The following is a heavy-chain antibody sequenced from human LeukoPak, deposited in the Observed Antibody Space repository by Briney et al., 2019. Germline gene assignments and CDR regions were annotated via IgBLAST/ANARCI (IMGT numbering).Heavy chain of an antibody. J-gene: IGHJ4*02. Sequence: SETLSLTCTVSGGSISGSYWGWIRQPPGKGLEWIAYMYNSGSTNYNPSLTSRVTISIDTSKNQFSLTLSFLTAADTAIYYCARGIESYGDYGYWGQGNLVTVSS. CDR3: ARGIESYGDYGY. CDR1: GGSISGSY. D-gene: IGHD4-17*01. CDR2: MYNSGST. V-gene: IGHV4-59*01.